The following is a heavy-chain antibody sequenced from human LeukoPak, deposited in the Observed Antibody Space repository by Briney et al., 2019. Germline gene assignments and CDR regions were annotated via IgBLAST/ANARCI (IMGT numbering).Heavy chain of an antibody. CDR2: ISPYNGNT. D-gene: IGHD5-18*01. Sequence: ASVKVSCKASGYTFTNYGISWVRQAPGQGLEWMGWISPYNGNTNYAQKLQGRVTMTTDTSTSTAYMELRSLRSDDTAVYYCASYVDTSMVCDYWGQGTLVTVSS. CDR1: GYTFTNYG. J-gene: IGHJ4*02. V-gene: IGHV1-18*01. CDR3: ASYVDTSMVCDY.